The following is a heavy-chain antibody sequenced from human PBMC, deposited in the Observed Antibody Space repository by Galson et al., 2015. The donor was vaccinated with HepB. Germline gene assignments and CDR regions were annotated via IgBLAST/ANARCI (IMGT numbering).Heavy chain of an antibody. CDR1: GDSVSRDTVG. CDR2: TYYRSKWYS. CDR3: TRVAHLGRGMNV. Sequence: CAISGDSVSRDTVGWNWIRQSPSRGLEWLGRTYYRSKWYSDYAISVKSRIIINADSSTNQFFLQLNSVTPEDPAVYYCTRVAHLGRGMNVWGQGTTVTV. D-gene: IGHD3-10*01. J-gene: IGHJ6*02. V-gene: IGHV6-1*01.